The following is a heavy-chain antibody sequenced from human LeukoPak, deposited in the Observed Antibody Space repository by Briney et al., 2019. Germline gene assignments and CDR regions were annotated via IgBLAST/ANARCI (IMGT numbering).Heavy chain of an antibody. J-gene: IGHJ4*02. V-gene: IGHV3-66*01. D-gene: IGHD1-26*01. CDR3: AKDGASGSAPYYFDY. CDR2: IYSSGST. Sequence: GGSLRLSCAPSGFTVSSSCMSWVRQAPGKGLEWVSIIYSSGSTYYADSVKGRFTISRDNSKNTLYLQMNSLRAEDTAVYYCAKDGASGSAPYYFDYWGQGTLVTVSS. CDR1: GFTVSSSC.